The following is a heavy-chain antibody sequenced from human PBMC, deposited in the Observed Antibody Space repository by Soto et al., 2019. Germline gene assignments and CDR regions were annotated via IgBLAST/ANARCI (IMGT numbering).Heavy chain of an antibody. D-gene: IGHD6-19*01. J-gene: IGHJ4*02. CDR3: AREQIGVAGSTYDY. V-gene: IGHV3-33*01. CDR1: GFTFSTYG. Sequence: QVQLVESGGGVVQPGTSLRLSCAASGFTFSTYGMHWVRQAPGKGLDWVALIWYDGSRTHYAESVKGRVTISRDNSKNTLLLQMNSLRVEDTAVYYCAREQIGVAGSTYDYWGQGTLVTVSS. CDR2: IWYDGSRT.